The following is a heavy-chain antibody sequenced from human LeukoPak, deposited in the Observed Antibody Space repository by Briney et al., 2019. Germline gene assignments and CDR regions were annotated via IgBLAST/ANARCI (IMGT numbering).Heavy chain of an antibody. CDR1: GGSFSGYY. Sequence: ASETLSLTCAVYGGSFSGYYWSWIRQPPGKGLEWIGEINHSGSTNYNPSLKSRVTISVDTSKNQFSLKLSSVTAADTAVYYCARLTILWFGDYWGQGTLVTVSS. V-gene: IGHV4-34*01. D-gene: IGHD3-10*01. CDR3: ARLTILWFGDY. CDR2: INHSGST. J-gene: IGHJ4*02.